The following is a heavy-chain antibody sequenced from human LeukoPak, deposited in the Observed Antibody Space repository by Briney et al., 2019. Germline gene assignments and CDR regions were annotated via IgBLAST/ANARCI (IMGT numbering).Heavy chain of an antibody. J-gene: IGHJ4*02. CDR1: GFTFSSYS. D-gene: IGHD3-10*01. V-gene: IGHV3-21*01. Sequence: GGSLRLSCAVSGFTFSSYSMNWVRQAPGKGLEWVSSISSSSRYIYYADSVKGRFTISRDNAKNSLYLQMNSLRAEDTAVYYCARDGVRYYGSGSYYNPEFDYWGQGTLVTVSS. CDR2: ISSSSRYI. CDR3: ARDGVRYYGSGSYYNPEFDY.